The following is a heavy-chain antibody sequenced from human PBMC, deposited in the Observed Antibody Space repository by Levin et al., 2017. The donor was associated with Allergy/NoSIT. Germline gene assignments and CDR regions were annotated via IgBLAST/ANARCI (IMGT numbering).Heavy chain of an antibody. CDR3: ARDPIVMTPDYFDS. CDR1: GFTFSSYV. D-gene: IGHD1-26*01. J-gene: IGHJ4*02. Sequence: GESLKISCAASGFTFSSYVMHWVRQAPGKGLEWVAVISSEGSLKYYTDSVKGRFTISRDNSKNTLYLQMYSLRAEDTAVYFCARDPIVMTPDYFDSWGQGTLVTVSS. V-gene: IGHV3-30-3*01. CDR2: ISSEGSLK.